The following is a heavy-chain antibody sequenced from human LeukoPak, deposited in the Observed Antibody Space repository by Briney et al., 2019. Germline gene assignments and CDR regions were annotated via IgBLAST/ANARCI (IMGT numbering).Heavy chain of an antibody. CDR3: ARQTRNYGDYGGDAFDI. CDR1: GGTFSSYA. V-gene: IGHV1-69*13. J-gene: IGHJ3*02. CDR2: IIPIFGTA. Sequence: SVKVSCKASGGTFSSYAISWVRQAPGQGLEWMGGIIPIFGTANYAQKFQGRVTITADESTSTAYMELSSLRSEDTAVYYCARQTRNYGDYGGDAFDIWGQGTMVTVSS. D-gene: IGHD4-17*01.